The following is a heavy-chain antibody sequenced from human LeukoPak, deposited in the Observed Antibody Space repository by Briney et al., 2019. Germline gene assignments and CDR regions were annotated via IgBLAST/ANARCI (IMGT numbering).Heavy chain of an antibody. CDR3: ASKAGYCSSTSCYGGHHAFDI. V-gene: IGHV1-18*01. CDR2: ISAYSGNT. D-gene: IGHD2-2*01. J-gene: IGHJ3*02. Sequence: ASVTVSCKASGYTFTSYGISWVRQAPGQGLEWMGWISAYSGNTNYAQKLQGRVTMTTDTSTSTAYMELRSLRSDDTAVYYCASKAGYCSSTSCYGGHHAFDIWGQGTMVTVSS. CDR1: GYTFTSYG.